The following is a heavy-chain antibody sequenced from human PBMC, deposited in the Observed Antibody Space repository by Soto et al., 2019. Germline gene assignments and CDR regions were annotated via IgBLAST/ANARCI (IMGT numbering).Heavy chain of an antibody. V-gene: IGHV1-8*01. Sequence: QVQLVQSGAEVKKPGASVKVSCKASGYTFTSYDINWLRQATGQGLEWMGWMNPNSGNTGYAQKFQGRVTMTRNTSISTAYMDLSSLRSEDTAVYYCARGITIFGVVPGWGQGTLVTVSS. CDR2: MNPNSGNT. J-gene: IGHJ4*02. D-gene: IGHD3-3*01. CDR3: ARGITIFGVVPG. CDR1: GYTFTSYD.